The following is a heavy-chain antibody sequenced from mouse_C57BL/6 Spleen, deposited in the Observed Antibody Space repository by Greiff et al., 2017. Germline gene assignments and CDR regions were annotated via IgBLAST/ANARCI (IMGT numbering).Heavy chain of an antibody. V-gene: IGHV1-82*01. J-gene: IGHJ2*01. Sequence: VQLQQSGPELVKPGASVKISCKASGYAFSSSWRNWVKQRPGKGLEWIGRIYPGDGDTNYNGKFKGKATLTADKSSSTAYMQLSSLTSEDSAVYFCAREKSFDYWGQGTTLTVSS. CDR3: AREKSFDY. CDR2: IYPGDGDT. CDR1: GYAFSSSW.